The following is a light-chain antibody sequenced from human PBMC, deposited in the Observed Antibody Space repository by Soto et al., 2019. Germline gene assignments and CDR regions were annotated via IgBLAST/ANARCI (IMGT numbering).Light chain of an antibody. V-gene: IGKV3-15*01. J-gene: IGKJ2*01. Sequence: EIVMTQSPATLSMSPGERATLSCRASQSISSNLAWYQQKPGQAPRLLIYGASTRATGIPARFSGSGSGTDFTLTISSLQSEDFAIYYCQQYNNWPPIYTFGQGTKLENK. CDR1: QSISSN. CDR3: QQYNNWPPIYT. CDR2: GAS.